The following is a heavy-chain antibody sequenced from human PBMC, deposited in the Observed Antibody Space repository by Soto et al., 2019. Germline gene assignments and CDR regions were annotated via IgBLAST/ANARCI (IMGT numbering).Heavy chain of an antibody. CDR2: IIPIFGTA. J-gene: IGHJ4*02. V-gene: IGHV1-69*01. CDR1: GGTFSSYA. Sequence: QVQLVQYGAEVKKTGSSVKVSCKASGGTFSSYAISWVRQAPGQGLEWMGGIIPIFGTANYAQKFQGRVTITADESTSTAYMELSSLSSEDTAVYYCARYEWELQGGYYWGQGTLVTVSS. CDR3: ARYEWELQGGYY. D-gene: IGHD1-26*01.